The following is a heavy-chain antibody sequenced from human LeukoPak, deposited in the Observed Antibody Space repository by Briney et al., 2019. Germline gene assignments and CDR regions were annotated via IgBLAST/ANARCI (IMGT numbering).Heavy chain of an antibody. CDR1: GFTFSDYY. CDR2: ISSSGSTI. V-gene: IGHV3-11*04. J-gene: IGHJ4*02. D-gene: IGHD3-3*01. Sequence: GGPLRLSCAASGFTFSDYYMSWIRQAPGKGLEWVSYISSSGSTIYYADSVKGRFTISRDNAKNSLYLQMNSLRAEDTAVYYCASGAGDDFWSGYYTVVGFDYWGQGTLVTVSS. CDR3: ASGAGDDFWSGYYTVVGFDY.